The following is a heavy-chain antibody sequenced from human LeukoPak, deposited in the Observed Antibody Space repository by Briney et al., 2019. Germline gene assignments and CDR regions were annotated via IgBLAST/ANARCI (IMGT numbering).Heavy chain of an antibody. V-gene: IGHV3-53*01. CDR2: IYSGGST. J-gene: IGHJ4*02. D-gene: IGHD1-26*01. Sequence: GGSLRLSCAASGLTLSSNYMSGVRQAPGKGVEGVSVIYSGGSTYYADSVTGRFTISRDNSKNTLYLQMNSLGAEDTAVYYCARLRELRYFDYWGQGTLVTVSS. CDR1: GLTLSSNY. CDR3: ARLRELRYFDY.